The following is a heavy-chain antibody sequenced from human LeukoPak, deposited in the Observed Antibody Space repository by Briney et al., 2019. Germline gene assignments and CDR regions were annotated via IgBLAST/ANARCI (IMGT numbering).Heavy chain of an antibody. Sequence: GGSLRLSCAASGFTFSSYSMNWVRQAPGKGLEWVSYISSSSSTIYYADSVKGRFTISRDNSKNTLYLQMNSLRAEDTAVYYCARGGEYSSSSGYYYYGMDVWGQGTTVTVSS. CDR1: GFTFSSYS. CDR3: ARGGEYSSSSGYYYYGMDV. V-gene: IGHV3-48*01. D-gene: IGHD6-13*01. J-gene: IGHJ6*02. CDR2: ISSSSSTI.